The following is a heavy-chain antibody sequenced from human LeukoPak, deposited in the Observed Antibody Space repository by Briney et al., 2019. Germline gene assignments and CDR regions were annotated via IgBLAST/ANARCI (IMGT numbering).Heavy chain of an antibody. CDR2: IRGNGGVI. V-gene: IGHV3-11*04. Sequence: GSLRLFCAASGFTFSDNYITWVRQAPGKGLEWLSYIRGNGGVIQYADSVKGRFTISRDNAKNLLYLQMDSLRVEDTAIYYCARDPRTVRIWGQGTLATAPS. D-gene: IGHD1-1*01. CDR1: GFTFSDNY. J-gene: IGHJ4*02. CDR3: ARDPRTVRI.